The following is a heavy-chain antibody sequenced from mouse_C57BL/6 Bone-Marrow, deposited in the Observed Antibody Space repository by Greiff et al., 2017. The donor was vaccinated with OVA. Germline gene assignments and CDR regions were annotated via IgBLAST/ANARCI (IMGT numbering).Heavy chain of an antibody. J-gene: IGHJ3*01. Sequence: EVQRVESGPELVKPGASVKISCKASGYSFTDYNMNWVKQSNGKSLEWIGVINPNYGTTSYNQKFKGKAILTADKSSSTAYMELRSLTSEDSAVYYCTYYGNFWFAYWGQGTLVTVSA. D-gene: IGHD2-10*01. CDR3: TYYGNFWFAY. CDR1: GYSFTDYN. CDR2: INPNYGTT. V-gene: IGHV1-39*01.